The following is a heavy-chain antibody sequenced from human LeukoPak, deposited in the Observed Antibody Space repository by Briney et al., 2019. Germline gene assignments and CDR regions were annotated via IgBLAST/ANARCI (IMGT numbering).Heavy chain of an antibody. Sequence: ASVKVSCKASGSTFTRYYIHWARQAPGQGLEWMGWISAYNGNTNYAQKLQGRVTMTTDTSTSTAYMELRSLRSDDTAVYYCARDGGSSSTLSYWGQGTLVTVSS. J-gene: IGHJ4*02. D-gene: IGHD6-6*01. CDR2: ISAYNGNT. CDR3: ARDGGSSSTLSY. V-gene: IGHV1-18*04. CDR1: GSTFTRYY.